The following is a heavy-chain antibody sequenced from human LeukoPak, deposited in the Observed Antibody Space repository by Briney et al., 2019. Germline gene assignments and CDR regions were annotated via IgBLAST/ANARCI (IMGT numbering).Heavy chain of an antibody. CDR2: IFPSGST. CDR3: ATETLNRTWEWFDP. J-gene: IGHJ5*02. CDR1: GASISSYY. Sequence: TSETLSLTCTVSGASISSYYWSWIRQSPGKGLEWIGYIFPSGSTKYNPSLKSRVTISLDMSSNQFSLHLMSVTDADTAIYYCATETLNRTWEWFDPLGQGILVTVSS. V-gene: IGHV4-4*08. D-gene: IGHD1-26*01.